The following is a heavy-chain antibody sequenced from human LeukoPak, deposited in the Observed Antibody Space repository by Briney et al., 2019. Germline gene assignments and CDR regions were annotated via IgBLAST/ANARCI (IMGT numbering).Heavy chain of an antibody. V-gene: IGHV1-2*02. D-gene: IGHD3-10*01. CDR2: INPNSGGT. J-gene: IGHJ5*02. Sequence: ASVKVSCKASGYTFTGYYMHWVRQAPGQGLEWMGWINPNSGGTNYAQKFQGRVTMTRDTSISTAYMELSRLRSDGTAVYYCARVVAIYYGSGSYYSQARGWFDPWGQGTLVTVSS. CDR3: ARVVAIYYGSGSYYSQARGWFDP. CDR1: GYTFTGYY.